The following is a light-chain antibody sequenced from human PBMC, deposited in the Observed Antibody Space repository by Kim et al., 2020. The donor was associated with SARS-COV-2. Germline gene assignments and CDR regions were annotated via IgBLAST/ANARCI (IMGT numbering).Light chain of an antibody. V-gene: IGLV3-21*04. J-gene: IGLJ3*02. CDR1: NIGSKS. CDR3: QVWDSSSDHWV. Sequence: PGKAARITFGGNNIGSKSVHWYQQKPGPAPVLVIYYDSDRPSGIPERFSGSNSGNTATLTISRVEAGDEADYYCQVWDSSSDHWVFGGGTKLTVL. CDR2: YDS.